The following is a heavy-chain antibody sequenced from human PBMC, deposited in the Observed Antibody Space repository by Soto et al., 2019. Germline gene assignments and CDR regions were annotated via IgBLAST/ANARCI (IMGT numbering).Heavy chain of an antibody. J-gene: IGHJ6*02. D-gene: IGHD6-13*01. CDR2: IYHSGTT. CDR1: GYSISSGYY. CDR3: ARGAGTEDGMDV. Sequence: PSETLSLTCAVSGYSISSGYYWGWIRHPPGKGLERIGSIYHSGTTYYNPPLKSRGTIAVATAKNLFSLRLGSAAAADAAFCYCARGAGTEDGMDVWGQGTTVTVSS. V-gene: IGHV4-38-2*01.